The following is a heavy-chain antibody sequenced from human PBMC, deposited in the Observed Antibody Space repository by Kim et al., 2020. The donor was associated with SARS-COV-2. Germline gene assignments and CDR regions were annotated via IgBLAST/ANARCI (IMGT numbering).Heavy chain of an antibody. CDR2: ISYDGSNK. CDR1: GFTFSSYA. J-gene: IGHJ4*01. Sequence: GGSLRLSCAASGFTFSSYAMHWVRQAPGKGLEWVAVISYDGSNKYYVDSVKGRFTISRDNSKNTLYLQMNSLRAEDTAVYYCARAGERITMIVVAYFDY. CDR3: ARAGERITMIVVAYFDY. D-gene: IGHD3-22*01. V-gene: IGHV3-30*04.